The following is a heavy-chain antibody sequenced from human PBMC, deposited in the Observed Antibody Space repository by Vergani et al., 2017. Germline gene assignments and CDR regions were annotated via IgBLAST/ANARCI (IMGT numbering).Heavy chain of an antibody. D-gene: IGHD4-17*01. CDR2: INPNRGGT. Sequence: QVQLVQSGAEVKKPGASLKVSCKASGYTFTDYYMHWVRQAPGQGLVWMGWINPNRGGTNYAQKFQGRVTMTRDKSISTAYMELSRLRADDTAVYYCARENTVTTEFDYWGQGTTVTVSS. J-gene: IGHJ4*02. CDR3: ARENTVTTEFDY. CDR1: GYTFTDYY. V-gene: IGHV1-2*02.